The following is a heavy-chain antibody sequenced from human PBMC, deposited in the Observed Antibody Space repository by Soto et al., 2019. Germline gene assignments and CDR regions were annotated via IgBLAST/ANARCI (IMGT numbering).Heavy chain of an antibody. CDR3: ARDGGRHSGGIDY. J-gene: IGHJ4*02. Sequence: QVQLVQSGAEVKKPGSSVKVSCKASGGTFSSYSINWVRQAPGQWLEWMGEIIPIFGTANYAQKFQGRVTITADESTSTAYMELSSLRSEDTAVYYCARDGGRHSGGIDYWGQGTLVTGSS. D-gene: IGHD1-26*01. CDR1: GGTFSSYS. CDR2: IIPIFGTA. V-gene: IGHV1-69*01.